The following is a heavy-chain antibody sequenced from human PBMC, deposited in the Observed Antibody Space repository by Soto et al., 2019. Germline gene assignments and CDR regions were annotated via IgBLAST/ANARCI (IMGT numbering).Heavy chain of an antibody. V-gene: IGHV3-30-3*01. J-gene: IGHJ5*02. CDR1: GFTFTSFT. CDR2: MSYDGART. CDR3: ARDRPYGDPNWFDP. Sequence: QVQLVESGGGVVQPGGSLSLSCATPGFTFTSFTMHWVRQAPGKGLEWIAVMSYDGARTDYADAVKGPFTISRDTSKNTLYLQMNTLRPDDTAMYYCARDRPYGDPNWFDPWGQGTLVTVSS. D-gene: IGHD4-17*01.